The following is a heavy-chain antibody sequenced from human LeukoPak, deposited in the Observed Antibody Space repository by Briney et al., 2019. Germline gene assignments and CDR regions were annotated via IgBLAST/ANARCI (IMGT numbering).Heavy chain of an antibody. D-gene: IGHD3-3*01. Sequence: SGPTLVKPTQTLTLTCTFSGFSLSTSGVGVGWIRQPPGKALEWLALIYWDDDKRYSPSLKSRLTITKDTSKNQVVLTMTNMDPVDTATYYCAHRGSGGYEFLEWLVYFDYWGQGTLVTVSS. CDR1: GFSLSTSGVG. J-gene: IGHJ4*02. V-gene: IGHV2-5*02. CDR3: AHRGSGGYEFLEWLVYFDY. CDR2: IYWDDDK.